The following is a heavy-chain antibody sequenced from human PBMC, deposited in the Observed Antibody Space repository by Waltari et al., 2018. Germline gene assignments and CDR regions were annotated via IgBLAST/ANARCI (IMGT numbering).Heavy chain of an antibody. D-gene: IGHD3-10*01. CDR2: IYSGGST. CDR1: GFTVSSNY. J-gene: IGHJ4*02. Sequence: EVQQVEYGGGLIKPGGSLRLSCEASGFTVSSNYMSWVRQAPGKGLEWVSVIYSGGSTYYADSVKGRFTISRDNSKNTLYLQMNSLRAEDTAVYYCAAPYYYFDYWGQGTLVTVSS. V-gene: IGHV3-53*01. CDR3: AAPYYYFDY.